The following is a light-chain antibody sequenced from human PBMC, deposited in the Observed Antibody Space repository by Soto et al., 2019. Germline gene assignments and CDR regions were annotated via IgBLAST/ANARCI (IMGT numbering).Light chain of an antibody. J-gene: IGKJ5*01. V-gene: IGKV1D-12*01. CDR3: QQAYSFPIT. CDR1: QDIVAY. CDR2: AAS. Sequence: DIPVTQSPSSVSASVGDRVTITCRASQDIVAYLAWYQHKPGRAPELLIRAASTLQSGVPSRFSGSGSGTDFTLTINSLQPEDFATYYCQQAYSFPITFGQGTRLDI.